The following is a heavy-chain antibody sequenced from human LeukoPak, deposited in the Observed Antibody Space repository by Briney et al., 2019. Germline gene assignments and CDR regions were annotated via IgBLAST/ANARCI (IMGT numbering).Heavy chain of an antibody. D-gene: IGHD3-22*01. CDR2: ISGSGGST. CDR1: EFTFSSYA. Sequence: PGGSLRLSCAASEFTFSSYAMSWVRQAPGKGLEWVSAISGSGGSTYYADSVKGRFTISRDNSKNALYLQMNSLRAEDTAVYYCAKRPMYYYDSSGYADYWGQGTLVTVSS. V-gene: IGHV3-23*01. J-gene: IGHJ4*02. CDR3: AKRPMYYYDSSGYADY.